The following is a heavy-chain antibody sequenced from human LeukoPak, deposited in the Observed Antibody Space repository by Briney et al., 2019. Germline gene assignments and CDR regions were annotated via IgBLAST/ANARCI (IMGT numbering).Heavy chain of an antibody. J-gene: IGHJ4*02. CDR3: ATAPSGSGTFLDY. CDR1: GFTFSSYG. D-gene: IGHD3-10*01. V-gene: IGHV3-33*01. Sequence: GGSLRLSCAASGFTFSSYGMHWVRRAPGKGLEWVAVIWYGGSDKYYADSVKGRFTISRDHSKNTLYLQMNSLRAEDTAVYYCATAPSGSGTFLDYWGQGTLVTVSS. CDR2: IWYGGSDK.